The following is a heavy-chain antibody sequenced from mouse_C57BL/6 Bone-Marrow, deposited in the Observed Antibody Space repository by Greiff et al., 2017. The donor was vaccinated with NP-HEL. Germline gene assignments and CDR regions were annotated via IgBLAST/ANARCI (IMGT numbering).Heavy chain of an antibody. CDR2: IDPSDSYT. D-gene: IGHD2-3*01. V-gene: IGHV1-50*01. CDR1: GYTFTSYW. Sequence: QVQLQQPGAELVKPGASVKLSCKASGYTFTSYWMQWVKQRPGQGLEWIGEIDPSDSYTNYNQKFKGKATLTVDTSSSIAYMQLSSLTSEDSAVYYCARAGYYWFAYWGQGTLVTVSA. CDR3: ARAGYYWFAY. J-gene: IGHJ3*01.